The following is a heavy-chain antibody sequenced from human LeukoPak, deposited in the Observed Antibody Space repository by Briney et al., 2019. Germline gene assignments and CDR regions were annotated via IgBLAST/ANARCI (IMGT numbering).Heavy chain of an antibody. V-gene: IGHV3-21*01. Sequence: PGGSLRLSCAASGFTFSSYSMNWVRQAPGKGLEWVSSVSSSSSYIYYADSVKGRFTISRDNAKNSLYLQMNSLRAEDTAVYYCTTDDRRSDYWGQGTLVTVSS. CDR3: TTDDRRSDY. CDR1: GFTFSSYS. J-gene: IGHJ4*02. CDR2: VSSSSSYI.